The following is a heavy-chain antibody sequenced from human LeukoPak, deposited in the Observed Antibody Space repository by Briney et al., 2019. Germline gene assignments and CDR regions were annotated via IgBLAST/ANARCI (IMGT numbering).Heavy chain of an antibody. Sequence: PGESLRISCKGSGYSFTSYWISWVRQMPGKGREWMGRIDPSDSYTNYSPSFQGHVTISADKSISTAYLQWSSLKASDTAMYYCARHGIGFGELSNYYYYGMDVWGQGTTVTASS. CDR2: IDPSDSYT. J-gene: IGHJ6*02. V-gene: IGHV5-10-1*01. CDR3: ARHGIGFGELSNYYYYGMDV. D-gene: IGHD3-10*01. CDR1: GYSFTSYW.